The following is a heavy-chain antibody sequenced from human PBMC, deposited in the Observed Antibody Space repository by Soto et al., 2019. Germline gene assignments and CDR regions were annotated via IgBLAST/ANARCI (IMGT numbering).Heavy chain of an antibody. CDR3: ARSMTAHVDI. J-gene: IGHJ4*02. D-gene: IGHD2-8*01. Sequence: EVQLLESGGGLVQPGGSLRLSCAASGFTFSSSAMSWVRQAPGKGLEWVSTITGGSDYISYADSVKGRFTISRDNSKNTLYLQMSSLRAEDTAIYYRARSMTAHVDIWGQGTLLTGSS. V-gene: IGHV3-23*01. CDR2: ITGGSDYI. CDR1: GFTFSSSA.